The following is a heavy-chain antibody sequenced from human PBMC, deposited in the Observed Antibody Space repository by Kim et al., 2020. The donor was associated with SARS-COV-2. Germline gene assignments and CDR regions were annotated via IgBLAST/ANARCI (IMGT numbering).Heavy chain of an antibody. CDR3: TRDLVATIGGIPYYYYGMDV. J-gene: IGHJ6*02. V-gene: IGHV3-49*04. D-gene: IGHD5-12*01. Sequence: GGSLRLSCTASGFTFGDYAMSWVRQAPGKGLEWVGFIRSKAYGGTTEYAASVKGRFTISRDDSKSIAYLQMNSLKTEDTAVYYCTRDLVATIGGIPYYYYGMDVWGQGTTVTVSS. CDR1: GFTFGDYA. CDR2: IRSKAYGGTT.